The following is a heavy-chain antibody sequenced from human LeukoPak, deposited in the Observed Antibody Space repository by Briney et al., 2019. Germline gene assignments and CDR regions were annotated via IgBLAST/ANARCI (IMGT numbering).Heavy chain of an antibody. CDR2: ISWNSGSI. CDR3: AKSSGYSSSYDAFDI. J-gene: IGHJ3*02. V-gene: IGHV3-9*01. D-gene: IGHD6-13*01. CDR1: GFTFDDYA. Sequence: GGSLRLSCAASGFTFDDYAMHWVRQAPGKGLEWVSGISWNSGSIGYADSVKGRFTISRDNAKNSLYLQMNSLRAEDTALYYCAKSSGYSSSYDAFDIWGQGTMVTVSS.